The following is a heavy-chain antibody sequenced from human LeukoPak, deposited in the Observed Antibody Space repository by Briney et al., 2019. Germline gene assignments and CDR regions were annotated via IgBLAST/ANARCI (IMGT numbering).Heavy chain of an antibody. CDR3: AKSAAITMIVVVEIDY. J-gene: IGHJ4*02. CDR1: GFTFSSYG. Sequence: GGSLRLSYAASGFTFSSYGMHWVRQAPGKGLEWVAVISYDGSNKYYADSAKGRFTISRDNSKNTLYLQMNSLRAVDTAVYYCAKSAAITMIVVVEIDYWGQGTLVTVSS. D-gene: IGHD3-22*01. V-gene: IGHV3-30*18. CDR2: ISYDGSNK.